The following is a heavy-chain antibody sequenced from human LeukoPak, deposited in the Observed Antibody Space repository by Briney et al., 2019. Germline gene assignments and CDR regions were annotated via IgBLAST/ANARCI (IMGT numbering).Heavy chain of an antibody. CDR3: AKSTARINGCPDS. CDR2: LSASGDSS. V-gene: IGHV3-23*01. D-gene: IGHD4-17*01. CDR1: GFTFRSYA. Sequence: GGSLRLSCAASGFTFRSYAMSWVRQAPGKGLEWVSSLSASGDSSYFADSVKGRFTISRDNFRNTLDLQMSSLRAEDTAVYFCAKSTARINGCPDSWGQGTLVTVSS. J-gene: IGHJ5*01.